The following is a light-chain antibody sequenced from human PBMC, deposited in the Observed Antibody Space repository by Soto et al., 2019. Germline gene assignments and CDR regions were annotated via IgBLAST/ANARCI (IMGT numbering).Light chain of an antibody. CDR1: QSVTSDY. CDR3: YHYAYSQFA. Sequence: EIVLTQSPGTLSLSPGERATLSCRATQSVTSDYLAWYQQRPGQAPRLLMHGASSRATGIPDRFSGSGSGADFTLTISRLEPEDFAVYYCYHYAYSQFAFGPGTKVDIK. CDR2: GAS. V-gene: IGKV3-20*01. J-gene: IGKJ3*01.